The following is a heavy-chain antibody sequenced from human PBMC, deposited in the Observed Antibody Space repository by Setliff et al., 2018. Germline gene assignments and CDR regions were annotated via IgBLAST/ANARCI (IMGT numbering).Heavy chain of an antibody. V-gene: IGHV1-69*05. J-gene: IGHJ6*03. CDR2: INPIFGTT. Sequence: SVKVSCKASGGSFSNHGFTWVRQAPGQGLEWMGGINPIFGTTTYGQKFQGRVSITTDKSTTTAYMQLSSLTSGDTAVYYCARSPPNRGVGQGHYMDVWGKGTTVTVSS. D-gene: IGHD3-10*01. CDR3: ARSPPNRGVGQGHYMDV. CDR1: GGSFSNHG.